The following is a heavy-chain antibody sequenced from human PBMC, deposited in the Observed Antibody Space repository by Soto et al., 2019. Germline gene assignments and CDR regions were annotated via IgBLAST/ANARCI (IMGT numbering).Heavy chain of an antibody. J-gene: IGHJ6*02. Sequence: GGSLRLSCAASGFTFSSYGMHWVRQAPGKGLEWVAVIWYDGSNKYYADSVKGRFTISRDNSKNTPYLQMNSLRAEDTAVYYCARDLAAGKPSPYYYYGMDVWGQGTTVTVSS. CDR3: ARDLAAGKPSPYYYYGMDV. CDR2: IWYDGSNK. D-gene: IGHD2-15*01. CDR1: GFTFSSYG. V-gene: IGHV3-33*01.